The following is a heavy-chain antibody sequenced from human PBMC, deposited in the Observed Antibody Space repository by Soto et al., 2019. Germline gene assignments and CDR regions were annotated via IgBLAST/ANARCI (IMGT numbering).Heavy chain of an antibody. CDR3: AKEIGGAASTYHYYGMDA. CDR1: GFTFSSYF. CDR2: ISHDGNKK. Sequence: RGSLRHSCTASGFTFSSYFMHWVRQAPGKGLERVATISHDGNKKFHLDSVKGRFTISRDNSKDTVYLQMDSLRFDDTAEYYCAKEIGGAASTYHYYGMDAWGQGTTVTVSS. V-gene: IGHV3-30*18. D-gene: IGHD1-1*01. J-gene: IGHJ6*02.